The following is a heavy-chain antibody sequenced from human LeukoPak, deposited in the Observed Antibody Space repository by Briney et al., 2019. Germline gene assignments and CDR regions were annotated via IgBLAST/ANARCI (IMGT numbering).Heavy chain of an antibody. J-gene: IGHJ5*02. D-gene: IGHD3-10*01. Sequence: PGGSLRLSCAASGFTFSDYYMSWIRQAPGKGLEWVSYISSSSSYTNYADSVKGRFTISRDNAKNSLYLQMNSLRAEDTAVYYCARDRYFTMVRANNWFDPWGQGTLVTVSS. CDR3: ARDRYFTMVRANNWFDP. CDR2: ISSSSSYT. V-gene: IGHV3-11*06. CDR1: GFTFSDYY.